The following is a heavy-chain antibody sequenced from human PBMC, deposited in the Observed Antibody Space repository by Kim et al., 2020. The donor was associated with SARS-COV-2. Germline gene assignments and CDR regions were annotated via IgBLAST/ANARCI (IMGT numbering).Heavy chain of an antibody. V-gene: IGHV3-48*04. CDR1: GFTFSSYS. Sequence: GGSLRLSCAASGFTFSSYSMNWVRQAPGKGLEWVSYISSSSSTIYYADSVKGRFTISRDNAKNSLYLQMNSLRAEDMAVYYCARGPVTAMVHVPSDYWGQGTLVTVSS. CDR3: ARGPVTAMVHVPSDY. D-gene: IGHD5-18*01. CDR2: ISSSSSTI. J-gene: IGHJ4*02.